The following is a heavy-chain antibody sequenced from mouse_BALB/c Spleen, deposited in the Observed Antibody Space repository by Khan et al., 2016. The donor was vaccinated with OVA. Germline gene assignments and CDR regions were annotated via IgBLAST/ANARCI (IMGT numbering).Heavy chain of an antibody. CDR2: VNPNTDNI. V-gene: IGHV1-26*01. Sequence: EVQLQQSGPDLVKPGASVKISCKASGYSFTLYYMSWVKQSHGKSLEWIGRVNPNTDNINYNQEFKGKAILTVDKSSNTAYMELRLLTSEVSAFSFGARGYDFFASWGQGTLVTVSA. CDR1: GYSFTLYY. CDR3: ARGYDFFAS. J-gene: IGHJ3*01. D-gene: IGHD2-14*01.